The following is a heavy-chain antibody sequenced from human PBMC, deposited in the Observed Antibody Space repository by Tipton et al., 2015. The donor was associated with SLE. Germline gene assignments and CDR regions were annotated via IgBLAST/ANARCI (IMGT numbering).Heavy chain of an antibody. CDR3: ARDRHTGYSSGWYYYYGMDV. D-gene: IGHD6-19*01. J-gene: IGHJ6*02. V-gene: IGHV4-59*12. CDR2: IEYSGSEYSGSA. CDR1: GGSIRSYY. Sequence: GLVKPSETLSLTCTVSGGSIRSYYWSWIRQPPGKGLEWIGNIEYSGSEYSGSANYNPSLKSRVTISVDTSKNQFSLKLSSVTAADTAVYYCARDRHTGYSSGWYYYYGMDVWGQGTTVTVSS.